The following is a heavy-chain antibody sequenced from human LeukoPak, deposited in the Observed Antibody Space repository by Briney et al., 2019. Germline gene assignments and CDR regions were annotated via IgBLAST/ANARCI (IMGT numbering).Heavy chain of an antibody. J-gene: IGHJ3*02. Sequence: ASETLSLTCTVSGGSISSYYWSWIRQPAGRGLEWIGRIYTSGSTNYNPSLKSRVTMSIDTSKNQFSLKLSSVTAADTAVYYCARSPNSSGYYYRAFDIWGQGTMVTVSS. CDR2: IYTSGST. D-gene: IGHD3-22*01. CDR1: GGSISSYY. V-gene: IGHV4-4*07. CDR3: ARSPNSSGYYYRAFDI.